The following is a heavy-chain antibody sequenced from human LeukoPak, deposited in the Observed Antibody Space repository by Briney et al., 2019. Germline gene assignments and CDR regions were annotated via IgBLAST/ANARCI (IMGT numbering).Heavy chain of an antibody. CDR1: GFTFRSYS. V-gene: IGHV3-21*04. D-gene: IGHD3-9*01. J-gene: IGHJ6*02. CDR3: AKGAPTYYDILTGGPPPETYYYYYGMDV. CDR2: ISSSSTYI. Sequence: GGSLRLSCAASGFTFRSYSMNWVRQAPGKGLEWVSSISSSSTYIYYADSVKGRFTISRDDSKNTLYLQMNSLRAEDTAVYYCAKGAPTYYDILTGGPPPETYYYYYGMDVWGQGTTVTVSS.